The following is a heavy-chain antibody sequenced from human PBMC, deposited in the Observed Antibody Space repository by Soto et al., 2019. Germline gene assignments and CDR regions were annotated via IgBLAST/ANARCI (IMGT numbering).Heavy chain of an antibody. Sequence: GGPLRLSWAASGFTFSSYWMSWVRQAPGKGLEWVANIKQDGSEKYYAGSVKGRFTISRDNSKNTLYLQMNSLRAEDTAVYYCAKDVVVGATTGLGDYYYYYGMDVWGQGTTVTVSS. CDR1: GFTFSSYW. D-gene: IGHD1-26*01. V-gene: IGHV3-7*01. J-gene: IGHJ6*02. CDR2: IKQDGSEK. CDR3: AKDVVVGATTGLGDYYYYYGMDV.